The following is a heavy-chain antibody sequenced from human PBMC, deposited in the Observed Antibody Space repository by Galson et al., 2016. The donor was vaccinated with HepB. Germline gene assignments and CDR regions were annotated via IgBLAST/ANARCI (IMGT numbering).Heavy chain of an antibody. CDR3: AKMEGATIDIWSFDY. V-gene: IGHV2-5*01. D-gene: IGHD5-24*01. J-gene: IGHJ4*02. CDR1: GFSVNSDGLG. Sequence: PALVKPTQPLTLTCTVSGFSVNSDGLGVGWIRQPPGKALEWLALLYWNDDKRHRPSLKTRLTISRDNSKNTLYLQLSSVRVGDTAVYYCAKMEGATIDIWSFDYWGQGALVTVSS. CDR2: LYWNDDK.